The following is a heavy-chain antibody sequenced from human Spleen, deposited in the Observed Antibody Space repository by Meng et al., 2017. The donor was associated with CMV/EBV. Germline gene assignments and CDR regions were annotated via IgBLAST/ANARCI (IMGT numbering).Heavy chain of an antibody. Sequence: ASVQVSCKASGYTFTGYYMHWVRQAPGQGLEWMGWINPNSGGTNYAQKFQGRVTMTRDTSISTAYMELSRLRSDDTAVYYCARPSGSYYSGYLYWGQGTLVTVSS. CDR1: GYTFTGYY. CDR3: ARPSGSYYSGYLY. V-gene: IGHV1-2*02. CDR2: INPNSGGT. D-gene: IGHD1-26*01. J-gene: IGHJ4*02.